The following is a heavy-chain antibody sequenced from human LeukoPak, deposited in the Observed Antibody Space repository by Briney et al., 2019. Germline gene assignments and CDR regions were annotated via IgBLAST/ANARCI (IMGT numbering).Heavy chain of an antibody. D-gene: IGHD5-12*01. CDR3: TRGGTYDPSDY. J-gene: IGHJ4*02. Sequence: GGSLRLSCAASGFTFSSYAMSWVRQAPGKGLEWVSSISSDSNYIFYADSVKGRFTISRDNAKNSLYLQMNSLRAEDTAVYYCTRGGTYDPSDYWGQGTLVTVSS. CDR2: ISSDSNYI. V-gene: IGHV3-21*01. CDR1: GFTFSSYA.